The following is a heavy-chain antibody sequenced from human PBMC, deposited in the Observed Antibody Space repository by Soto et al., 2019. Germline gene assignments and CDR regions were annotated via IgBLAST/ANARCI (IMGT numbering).Heavy chain of an antibody. CDR3: AGLTETGTTAYDY. CDR1: GGTFSSYT. J-gene: IGHJ4*02. CDR2: IIPVLDIE. D-gene: IGHD1-7*01. Sequence: QVQVVQSGAEVKKPGSSVKVSCKVSGGTFSSYTISWVRQAPGQGLEWMGRIIPVLDIEKYAQKFQGRVTITADKSTSTAYMELVSLRSEDTAVYYCAGLTETGTTAYDYWGQGTLVNVSS. V-gene: IGHV1-69*02.